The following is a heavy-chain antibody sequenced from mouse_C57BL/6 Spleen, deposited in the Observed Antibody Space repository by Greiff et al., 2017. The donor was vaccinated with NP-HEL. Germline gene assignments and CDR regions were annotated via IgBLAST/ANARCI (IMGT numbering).Heavy chain of an antibody. CDR3: TRWGLHYAMDY. Sequence: VQLQQSGAELVRPGASVTLSCKASGYTFTDYEMHWVKQTPVHGLEWIGAIDPETGGTAYNQKFKGKAILTADKSSSTAYMELRSLTSEDSAVYYCTRWGLHYAMDYWGQGTTVTVSS. CDR2: IDPETGGT. V-gene: IGHV1-15*01. J-gene: IGHJ4*01. D-gene: IGHD3-1*01. CDR1: GYTFTDYE.